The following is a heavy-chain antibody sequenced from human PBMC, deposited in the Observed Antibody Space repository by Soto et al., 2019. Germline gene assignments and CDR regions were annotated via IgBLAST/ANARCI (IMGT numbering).Heavy chain of an antibody. CDR1: GDSIGTGGYY. CDR2: IHYIGNT. V-gene: IGHV4-31*03. D-gene: IGHD3-22*01. CDR3: ATNHDDISGRTPLLVDS. Sequence: QVQLQASGPGLVKPSQTLSLTCTVSGDSIGTGGYYWDWIRQHPGKGTEWIGYIHYIGNTYYNPSLKSRLTISLATSKNQFSLHLSSVTAADTAVYYCATNHDDISGRTPLLVDSRGQGTLVTVSS. J-gene: IGHJ4*02.